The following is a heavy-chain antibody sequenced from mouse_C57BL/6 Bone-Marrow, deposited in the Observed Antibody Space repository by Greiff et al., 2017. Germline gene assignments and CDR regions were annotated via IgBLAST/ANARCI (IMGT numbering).Heavy chain of an antibody. D-gene: IGHD1-1*02. CDR3: ARESYGYFDY. CDR1: GFTFSSYT. V-gene: IGHV5-9*01. CDR2: ISGGGGNT. Sequence: EVQLVESGGGLVKPGGSLKLSCAASGFTFSSYTMSWVRQTPEKRLEWVATISGGGGNTYYPDSVKGRFTISRDNAKNTLYLQMSSLRSEDTALYYCARESYGYFDYWGQGTTLTVSS. J-gene: IGHJ2*01.